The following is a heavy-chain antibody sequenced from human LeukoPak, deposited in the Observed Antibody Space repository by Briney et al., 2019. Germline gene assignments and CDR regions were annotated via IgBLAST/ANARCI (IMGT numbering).Heavy chain of an antibody. CDR1: GASISSDY. V-gene: IGHV4-4*09. Sequence: SETPSLTCTVSGASISSDYWSWIRQPPGRRPEWIGYIYSSGATKYNPSLQSRVTISIGTSKNQFSLKLTSMTAADTAVYFCSRLLPSRPDFYFDYWGQGTLVTVSS. CDR2: IYSSGAT. CDR3: SRLLPSRPDFYFDY. D-gene: IGHD6-6*01. J-gene: IGHJ4*02.